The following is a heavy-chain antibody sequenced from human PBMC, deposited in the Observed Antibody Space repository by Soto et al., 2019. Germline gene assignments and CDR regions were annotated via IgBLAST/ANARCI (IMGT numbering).Heavy chain of an antibody. CDR3: ARDRTLWFGELFSYYYGMDV. CDR2: INSDGSST. D-gene: IGHD3-10*01. CDR1: GFKISSSS. Sequence: PGGSLRLSCAAFGFKISSSSMNWVRQAPGRGLEWVSRINSDGSSTSYADSVKGRFTISRDNAKNTLYLQMNSLRAEDTAVYYCARDRTLWFGELFSYYYGMDVWGQGTTVTAP. J-gene: IGHJ6*02. V-gene: IGHV3-74*01.